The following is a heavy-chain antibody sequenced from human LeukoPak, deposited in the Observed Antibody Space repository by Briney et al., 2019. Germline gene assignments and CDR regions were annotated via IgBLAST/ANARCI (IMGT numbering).Heavy chain of an antibody. D-gene: IGHD3-9*01. CDR3: ARANYDILTGYYKGLDY. CDR1: GYTFTGYY. V-gene: IGHV1-2*02. CDR2: INPNSGGT. Sequence: ASVKVSCKASGYTFTGYYMHWVRQAPGQGLEWMGWINPNSGGTNYAQKLQGRVTMTTDTSTSTAYMELRSLRSDDTAVYYCARANYDILTGYYKGLDYWGQGTLVTVSS. J-gene: IGHJ4*02.